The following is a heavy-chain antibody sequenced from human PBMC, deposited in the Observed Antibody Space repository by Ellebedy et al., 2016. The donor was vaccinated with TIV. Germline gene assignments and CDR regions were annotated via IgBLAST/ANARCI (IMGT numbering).Heavy chain of an antibody. Sequence: PGGSLRLSCAASGFNFSIYWMTWVRQIPGKGLEWVASIMHDSSEIYYGDSVKGRFSISRDNAKSTLYLQMNTLRAEDTAVYYCATDQAGGSGIDYWGQGTLVTVSS. CDR3: ATDQAGGSGIDY. CDR1: GFNFSIYW. V-gene: IGHV3-7*01. CDR2: IMHDSSEI. D-gene: IGHD3-10*01. J-gene: IGHJ4*02.